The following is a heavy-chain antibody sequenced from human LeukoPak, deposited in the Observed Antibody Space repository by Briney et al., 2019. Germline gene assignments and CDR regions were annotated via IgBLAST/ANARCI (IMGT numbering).Heavy chain of an antibody. CDR3: VRGNHNFDY. D-gene: IGHD1-14*01. CDR2: VYFRSKWYS. V-gene: IGHV6-1*01. J-gene: IGHJ4*02. CDR1: GGSVASSSAS. Sequence: SQTLSLSCAIAGGSVASSSASWNWIRQSPSRCLEWLGRVYFRSKWYSDYEDSVRSRITVSPDSSKKQISLQLTSVRFDDTAIYYCVRGNHNFDYWGQGTLVTVSS.